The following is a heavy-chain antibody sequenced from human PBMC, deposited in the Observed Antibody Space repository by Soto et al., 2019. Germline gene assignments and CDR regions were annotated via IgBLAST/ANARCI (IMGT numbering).Heavy chain of an antibody. V-gene: IGHV4-61*01. CDR2: IYYSGST. CDR1: GGSVSSGSYY. J-gene: IGHJ4*02. D-gene: IGHD1-26*01. Sequence: QVQLQESGPGLVKPSETLSLTCTVSGGSVSSGSYYWSWIRQPPGKGLEWLWYIYYSGSTKYNPSLKSRVTISVDTSKNQFSLKLSSVTAADTAVYYCARAGLGDGSDYWGQGTLVTVSS. CDR3: ARAGLGDGSDY.